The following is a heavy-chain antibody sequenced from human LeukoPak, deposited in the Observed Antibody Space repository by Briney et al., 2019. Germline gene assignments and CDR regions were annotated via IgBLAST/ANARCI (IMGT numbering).Heavy chain of an antibody. D-gene: IGHD5-18*01. J-gene: IGHJ3*02. CDR2: IYYSGST. Sequence: SETLSLTCTVSGASISSSSYYWGWIRQPPGKGLEWIGSIYYSGSTYYNPSRKSRLTISVDTAKNQFSLKLSSVTAADTAVYYYASIYSYGSMGAFDIWGQGTMVTVSS. CDR3: ASIYSYGSMGAFDI. CDR1: GASISSSSYY. V-gene: IGHV4-39*07.